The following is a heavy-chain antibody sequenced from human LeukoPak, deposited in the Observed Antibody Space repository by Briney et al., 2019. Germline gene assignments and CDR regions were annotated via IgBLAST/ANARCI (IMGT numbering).Heavy chain of an antibody. CDR3: ARDGWFGEQYYFDY. J-gene: IGHJ4*02. V-gene: IGHV4-4*07. CDR1: GGSISSYY. Sequence: SETLSLTCTVSGGSISSYYWGWIRQPAGKGLEWIGRIYTSGSTNYNPSLKSRVTMSVDTSKNQFSLKLSSVTAADTAVYYCARDGWFGEQYYFDYWGQGTLVTVSS. CDR2: IYTSGST. D-gene: IGHD3-10*01.